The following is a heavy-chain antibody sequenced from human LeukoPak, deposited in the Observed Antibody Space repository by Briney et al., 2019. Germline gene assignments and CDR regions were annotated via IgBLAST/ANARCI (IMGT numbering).Heavy chain of an antibody. D-gene: IGHD1-26*01. Sequence: GGSLRLSCAASGFTFSSYSMNWARQAPGKGPEWVSSISSSSSYIYYADSVKGRFTISRDNAKNSLYLQMNSLRAEDTAVYYCARDKSFPNAFDIWGQGTMVTVSS. V-gene: IGHV3-21*01. CDR1: GFTFSSYS. J-gene: IGHJ3*02. CDR2: ISSSSSYI. CDR3: ARDKSFPNAFDI.